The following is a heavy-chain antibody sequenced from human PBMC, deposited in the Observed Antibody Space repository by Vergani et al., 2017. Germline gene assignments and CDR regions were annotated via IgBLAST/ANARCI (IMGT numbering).Heavy chain of an antibody. CDR2: INPTSGGP. CDR3: ARVGTSSNRDYFDY. J-gene: IGHJ4*02. D-gene: IGHD2-2*01. CDR1: GYTFTDYF. V-gene: IGHV1-2*02. Sequence: QVQLVQSGAEVKKPGAPVKVSCKASGYTFTDYFMHWVRQAPGEGLEWMGWINPTSGGPNYAQKFQGRVTMTRDTSISTAYMELSNLKSDDTAVYYCARVGTSSNRDYFDYWGQGTLVTVSS.